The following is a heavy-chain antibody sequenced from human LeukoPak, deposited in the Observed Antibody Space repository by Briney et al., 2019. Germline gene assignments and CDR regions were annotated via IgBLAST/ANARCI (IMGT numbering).Heavy chain of an antibody. V-gene: IGHV3-74*01. CDR3: AKLYSKEGAFDY. J-gene: IGHJ4*02. Sequence: PGGSLRLSCAASGFTFSNYWMHWVRQAPGKGLVWVSRINTDGSSTSYVDSVKGRFTISRDNSKNTLYLQMNSLRAEDTAVYYCAKLYSKEGAFDYWGQGTLVTVSS. CDR2: INTDGSST. CDR1: GFTFSNYW. D-gene: IGHD6-13*01.